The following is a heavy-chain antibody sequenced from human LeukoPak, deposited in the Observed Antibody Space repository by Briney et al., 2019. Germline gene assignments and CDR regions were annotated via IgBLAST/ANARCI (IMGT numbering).Heavy chain of an antibody. D-gene: IGHD3-9*01. V-gene: IGHV4-34*01. CDR1: GGSFSGYC. Sequence: SETLSLTCAVYGGSFSGYCWSWIRQPPGKGLEWIGEINHSGSTNYNPSLKSRVTISVDTSKNQFSLKLSSVTAADTAVYYCARGVKSRLRYFDWLSIFDYWGQGTLVTVSS. CDR3: ARGVKSRLRYFDWLSIFDY. CDR2: INHSGST. J-gene: IGHJ4*02.